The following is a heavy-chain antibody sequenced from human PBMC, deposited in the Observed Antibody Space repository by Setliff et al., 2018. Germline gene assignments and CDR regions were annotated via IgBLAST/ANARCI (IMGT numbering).Heavy chain of an antibody. Sequence: ASVKVSCKASGYTFTSYYIHWVRLAPGQGLEWMGIINPSGGSTSYAQKFQGRATMTRDTSTSTVYMELSSLRSEDTAVYYCARDTYIGDFWSGYYIQGRFDPWGQGTLVTVSS. CDR1: GYTFTSYY. CDR2: INPSGGST. CDR3: ARDTYIGDFWSGYYIQGRFDP. J-gene: IGHJ5*02. V-gene: IGHV1-46*01. D-gene: IGHD3-3*01.